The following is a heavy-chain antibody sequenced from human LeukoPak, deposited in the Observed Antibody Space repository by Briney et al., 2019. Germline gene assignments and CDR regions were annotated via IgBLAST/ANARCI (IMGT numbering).Heavy chain of an antibody. J-gene: IGHJ5*02. CDR1: GGTFSSYA. D-gene: IGHD6-19*01. CDR3: ARARRVSLQWLPKSNWFDP. V-gene: IGHV1-69*04. CDR2: IIPILGIA. Sequence: ASVKVSCKASGGTFSSYAISWVRQAPGQGLEWMGRIIPILGIANYAQKFQGRVTITADKSTSTAYMELSRLRSDDTAVYYCARARRVSLQWLPKSNWFDPWGQGTLVTVSS.